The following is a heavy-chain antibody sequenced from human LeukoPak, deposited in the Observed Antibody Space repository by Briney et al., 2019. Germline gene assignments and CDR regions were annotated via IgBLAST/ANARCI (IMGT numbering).Heavy chain of an antibody. V-gene: IGHV3-7*03. CDR2: IKQDGSEK. D-gene: IGHD5-18*01. CDR3: ARVRWAGGYSYGLFDY. Sequence: GGSLRLSCAASGFTFSSYWMSWVRQAPGKGLEWVANIKQDGSEKYYVDSVKGRFTISRDNAKSSLYLQMNSLRAEDTAVYYCARVRWAGGYSYGLFDYWGQGTLVTVSS. J-gene: IGHJ4*02. CDR1: GFTFSSYW.